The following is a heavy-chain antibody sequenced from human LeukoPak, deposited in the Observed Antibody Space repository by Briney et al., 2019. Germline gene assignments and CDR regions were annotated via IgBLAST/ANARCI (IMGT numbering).Heavy chain of an antibody. CDR2: IKSKTDGGTT. CDR1: GFTFSNPW. J-gene: IGHJ3*01. Sequence: GGSLRLSWAPSGFTFSNPWMSWVRQAPGKGLEGVGGIKSKTDGGTTDYAAPVKGRFTISRDDSKNTLYLQMNSLKTEDTAVYYCTTEGGGWFGELSMWGQGTMVTVSS. D-gene: IGHD3-10*01. V-gene: IGHV3-15*01. CDR3: TTEGGGWFGELSM.